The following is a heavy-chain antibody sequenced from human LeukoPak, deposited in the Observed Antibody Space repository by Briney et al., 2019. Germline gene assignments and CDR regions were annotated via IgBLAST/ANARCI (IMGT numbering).Heavy chain of an antibody. D-gene: IGHD6-13*01. Sequence: KTGGSLRLSCAAPGFTFSSYSMNWVRQAPGKGLEWVSSISSSSSYIYYADSVKGRFTISRDNAKNSLYLQMNSLRAEDTAVYYCARDLDSRFDYWGQGTLVTVSS. CDR2: ISSSSSYI. V-gene: IGHV3-21*01. J-gene: IGHJ4*02. CDR3: ARDLDSRFDY. CDR1: GFTFSSYS.